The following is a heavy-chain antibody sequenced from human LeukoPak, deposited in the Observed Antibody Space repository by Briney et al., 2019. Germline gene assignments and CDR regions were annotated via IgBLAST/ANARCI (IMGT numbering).Heavy chain of an antibody. CDR2: ISWNSGSI. D-gene: IGHD1/OR15-1a*01. V-gene: IGHV3-9*01. J-gene: IGHJ6*02. Sequence: PGGSLRLSCAASGFTFDDYAMHWVRQAPGKGLEWVSGISWNSGSIGYADSVKGRFTISRDNAKNSLYLQVNSLRAEDTALYYCAKGIDRNKYYYYYGMDVWGQGTTVTVSS. CDR3: AKGIDRNKYYYYYGMDV. CDR1: GFTFDDYA.